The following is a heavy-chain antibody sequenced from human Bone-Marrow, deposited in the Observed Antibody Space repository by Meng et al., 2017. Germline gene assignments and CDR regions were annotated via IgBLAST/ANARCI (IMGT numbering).Heavy chain of an antibody. V-gene: IGHV1-69*13. Sequence: SSVKVSCKALGGIFSNYVIGWVRQAPGQGLEWMGGINAVFGTTNYAQKFQGRVTITSDESTSTVYMELTRLTSEDTAVYFCARKDGNCIRTTCYSLDYWGQGTLVTVSS. D-gene: IGHD2-2*01. CDR2: INAVFGTT. J-gene: IGHJ4*02. CDR1: GGIFSNYV. CDR3: ARKDGNCIRTTCYSLDY.